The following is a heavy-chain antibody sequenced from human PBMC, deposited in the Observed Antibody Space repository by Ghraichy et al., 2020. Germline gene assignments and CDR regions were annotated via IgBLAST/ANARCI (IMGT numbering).Heavy chain of an antibody. V-gene: IGHV4-34*01. D-gene: IGHD3-22*01. CDR2: INHSGST. CDR3: ARSGYFGSSGYYSTHPPIDY. CDR1: GGSFSGYY. Sequence: SQTLSLTCAVYGGSFSGYYWSWIRQPPGKGLEWIGEINHSGSTNYNPSLKSRVTISVDTSKNQFSLKLSSVTAADTAVYYCARSGYFGSSGYYSTHPPIDYWGQGTLVTVSS. J-gene: IGHJ4*02.